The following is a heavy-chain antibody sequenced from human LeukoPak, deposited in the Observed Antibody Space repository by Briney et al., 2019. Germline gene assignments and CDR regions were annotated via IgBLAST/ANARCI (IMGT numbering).Heavy chain of an antibody. V-gene: IGHV3-11*01. CDR1: GFTFGDYY. CDR2: ISGTGKTI. CDR3: ARIESAYYFYYMDV. Sequence: GGSLRLSCAASGFTFGDYYMSWIRQTPGRGLGWVSYISGTGKTIYYADSVKGRFTISRDNAKNSLYLQMNSLRVEDTAVYYCARIESAYYFYYMDVWGKGTTVTVSS. J-gene: IGHJ6*03.